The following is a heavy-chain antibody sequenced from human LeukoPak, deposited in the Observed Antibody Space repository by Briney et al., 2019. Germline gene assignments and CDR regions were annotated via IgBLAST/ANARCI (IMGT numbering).Heavy chain of an antibody. CDR3: AKDGYSSGWYSGYFDY. D-gene: IGHD6-19*01. J-gene: IGHJ4*02. Sequence: GGPLRLSCAASGFPFSSYVMHWTLPAPGQALEGVAFIRYDGSNKYYADSVKGRLTISRDNSKNTLYLQMNSLRAEDTAVYYCAKDGYSSGWYSGYFDYWGQGTLVTVSS. CDR1: GFPFSSYV. CDR2: IRYDGSNK. V-gene: IGHV3-30*02.